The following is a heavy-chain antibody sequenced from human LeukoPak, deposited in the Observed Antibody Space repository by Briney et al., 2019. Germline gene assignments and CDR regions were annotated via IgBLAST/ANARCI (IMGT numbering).Heavy chain of an antibody. Sequence: ASVKVSCKASGGTFSSYAISWVRQAPGQGLEWMGGIIPIFGTANYAQKFQGRVTITTDESTSTAYMELSSLRSEDTAVYYCARGTTTGKIWDCSSTSCYTQFDYWGQGTLVTVSS. D-gene: IGHD2-2*02. J-gene: IGHJ4*02. CDR1: GGTFSSYA. CDR2: IIPIFGTA. CDR3: ARGTTTGKIWDCSSTSCYTQFDY. V-gene: IGHV1-69*05.